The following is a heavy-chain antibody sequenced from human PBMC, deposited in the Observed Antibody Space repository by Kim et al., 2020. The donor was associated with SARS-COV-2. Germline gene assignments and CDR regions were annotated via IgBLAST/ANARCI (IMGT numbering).Heavy chain of an antibody. V-gene: IGHV4-4*02. Sequence: SETLSLTCTVSGGSINNKNWWSWVRQPPGKGLEWIGEIYHEGTTNYNPSLKSRVTILVDRSKNQCSLKLTSVTAADTAVYYCARTPDYYYGMDVWGQGTTVTLSS. CDR3: ARTPDYYYGMDV. J-gene: IGHJ6*02. CDR2: IYHEGTT. CDR1: GGSINNKNW.